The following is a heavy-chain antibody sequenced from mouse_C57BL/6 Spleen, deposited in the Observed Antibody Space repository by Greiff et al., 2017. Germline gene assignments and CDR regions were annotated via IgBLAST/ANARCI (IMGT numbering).Heavy chain of an antibody. CDR3: ARIDSSYAMDD. J-gene: IGHJ4*01. Sequence: QVTLKVSGAELVRPGTSVKVSCKASGYAFTNYLIEWVKQRPGQGLEWIGVINPGSGGTNYNEKFKGKATLTADKSSSTAYMQLSSLTSEDSAVYFCARIDSSYAMDDWGQGTSVTVSS. CDR2: INPGSGGT. V-gene: IGHV1-54*01. CDR1: GYAFTNYL. D-gene: IGHD2-4*01.